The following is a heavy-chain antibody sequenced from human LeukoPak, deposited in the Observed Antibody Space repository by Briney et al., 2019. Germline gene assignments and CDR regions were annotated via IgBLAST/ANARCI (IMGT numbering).Heavy chain of an antibody. J-gene: IGHJ3*02. CDR1: GYTFTGYY. CDR3: ARDFVAGHDAFDI. Sequence: ASVKVSCKASGYTFTGYYMHWVRQAPGQGLEWMGWINPNSGGTNYAQKFQGRVTMTRDTSISTAYMELSRLRSDDTAVYYCARDFVAGHDAFDIWGQGTMVTVSS. V-gene: IGHV1-2*02. CDR2: INPNSGGT. D-gene: IGHD6-19*01.